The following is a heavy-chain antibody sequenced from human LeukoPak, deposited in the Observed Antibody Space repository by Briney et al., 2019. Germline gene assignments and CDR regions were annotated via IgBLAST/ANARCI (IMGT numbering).Heavy chain of an antibody. CDR3: ARDNSVGAAALNYGMDV. Sequence: SETLSLTCSVSGGSISSYYWSWIRRPPGKGLEWIGSIYHSGTTYYNPSLKSRVTISVDTSKNQFSLKLSSVTAADTAVYYCARDNSVGAAALNYGMDVWGQGTTVTVSS. CDR1: GGSISSYY. CDR2: IYHSGTT. J-gene: IGHJ6*02. D-gene: IGHD6-13*01. V-gene: IGHV4-59*12.